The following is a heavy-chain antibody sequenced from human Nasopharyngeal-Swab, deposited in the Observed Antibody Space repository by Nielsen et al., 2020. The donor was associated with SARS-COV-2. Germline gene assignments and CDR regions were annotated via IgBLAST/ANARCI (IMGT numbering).Heavy chain of an antibody. D-gene: IGHD3-10*01. V-gene: IGHV4-39*07. CDR2: IYYSGST. CDR1: GGSISSSSDY. Sequence: SETLSLTCTVSGGSISSSSDYWGWIRQPPGKGLEWIGSIYYSGSTYYNPSLKSRVTISVDTSKNQFSLKLSSVTAADTAVYYCARVAYYGSGSYYYYYYGMDVWGQGTTVTVSS. CDR3: ARVAYYGSGSYYYYYYGMDV. J-gene: IGHJ6*02.